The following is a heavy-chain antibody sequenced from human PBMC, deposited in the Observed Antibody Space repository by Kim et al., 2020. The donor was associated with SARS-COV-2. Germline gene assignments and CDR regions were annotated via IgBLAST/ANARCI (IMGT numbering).Heavy chain of an antibody. Sequence: GGSLRLSCAASGFTFSSYAMHWVRQAPGKGLEWVAVIWYDGSNEYYADSVKGRFTISRDNSKNTLYLQMNSLRAEDTAVYYCAREGIRGTNSALDYWGQGTLVTVSS. D-gene: IGHD2-8*01. V-gene: IGHV3-33*01. CDR3: AREGIRGTNSALDY. J-gene: IGHJ4*02. CDR2: IWYDGSNE. CDR1: GFTFSSYA.